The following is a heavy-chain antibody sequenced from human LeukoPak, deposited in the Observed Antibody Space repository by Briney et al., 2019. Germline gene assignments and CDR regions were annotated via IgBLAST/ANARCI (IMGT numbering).Heavy chain of an antibody. CDR3: ARHPDRVSSGWFVDAFDI. Sequence: GGSLRLSCAASGFTFSSYWMSWVRQAPGKGLEWVANIKQDGSEKYYVDSVKGRFTISRDNAKNSLYLQMNSLRAEDTAVYYCARHPDRVSSGWFVDAFDIWGQGTMVTVSS. J-gene: IGHJ3*02. V-gene: IGHV3-7*01. D-gene: IGHD6-19*01. CDR1: GFTFSSYW. CDR2: IKQDGSEK.